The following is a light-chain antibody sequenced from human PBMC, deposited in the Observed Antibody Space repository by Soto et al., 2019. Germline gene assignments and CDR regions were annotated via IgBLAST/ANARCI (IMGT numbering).Light chain of an antibody. CDR1: SGHSSYA. V-gene: IGLV4-69*01. Sequence: QPVLTQSPSASASLGASVKLTCTLNSGHSSYAIAWHQQQPEKGPRYLMKLNSDGSHSKGDGIPDRFSGSSSGAERYLTISSLQAEYEAEYYCQTWGTGIHVVFGGGIKLTVL. J-gene: IGLJ2*01. CDR3: QTWGTGIHVV. CDR2: LNSDGSH.